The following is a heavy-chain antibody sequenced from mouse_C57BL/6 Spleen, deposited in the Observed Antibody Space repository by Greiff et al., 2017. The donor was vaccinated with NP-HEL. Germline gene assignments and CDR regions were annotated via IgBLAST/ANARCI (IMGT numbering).Heavy chain of an antibody. CDR2: IRNKANNHAT. CDR1: GFTFSDAW. J-gene: IGHJ2*01. Sequence: EVQLVESGGGLVQPGGSMKLSCAASGFTFSDAWMDWVRQSPEKGLEWVAEIRNKANNHATYYAESVKGRFTISRDDSKSSVYLQMNSLRAEDTGIYYCTRGRLRYYFDYWGQGTTLTVSS. V-gene: IGHV6-6*01. D-gene: IGHD2-4*01. CDR3: TRGRLRYYFDY.